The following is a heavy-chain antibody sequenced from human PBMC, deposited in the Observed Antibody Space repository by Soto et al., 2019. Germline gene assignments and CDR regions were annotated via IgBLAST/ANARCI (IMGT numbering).Heavy chain of an antibody. D-gene: IGHD2-15*01. CDR3: ARRCTGRSCSQRISFDY. V-gene: IGHV2-5*02. CDR2: IYWDDDK. J-gene: IGHJ4*02. CDR1: GFSLSTNGVG. Sequence: QITLKESGPTLVKPTQTLTLTCTFSGFSLSTNGVGVGWIRQPPGKALEWLGVIYWDDDKRYSPSLKGRLTITEDTAKNQVVLTMTNMDPVDAAKDYCARRCTGRSCSQRISFDYWGQGTLVTVSS.